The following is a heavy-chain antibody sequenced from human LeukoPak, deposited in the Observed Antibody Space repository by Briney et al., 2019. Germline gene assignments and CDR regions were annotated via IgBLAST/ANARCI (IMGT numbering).Heavy chain of an antibody. V-gene: IGHV3-43*01. J-gene: IGHJ4*02. CDR2: ISWDGGST. D-gene: IGHD3-22*01. CDR3: AKDIGVDYYDSSGYFDY. CDR1: GFTFDDYT. Sequence: GGSLRLSCAASGFTFDDYTMHWVRQAPGKGLEWVSLISWDGGSTYYADSVKGRFTISRDNSKNSLYLQMNSLRTEDTALYYCAKDIGVDYYDSSGYFDYWGQGTLVTVSS.